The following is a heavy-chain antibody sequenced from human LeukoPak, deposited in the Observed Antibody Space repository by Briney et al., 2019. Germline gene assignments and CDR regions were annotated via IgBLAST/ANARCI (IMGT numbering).Heavy chain of an antibody. J-gene: IGHJ3*02. D-gene: IGHD6-13*01. CDR3: ARSSSSSWYTPGYDALDI. CDR1: GGTFSSYA. Sequence: SVKVSCTASGGTFSSYAISWVRQAPGQGLEWMGGIIPIFGTANYAQKFQGRVTITTDESTSTAYMELSSLRSEDTAVYYCARSSSSSWYTPGYDALDIWGQGTMVTVSS. V-gene: IGHV1-69*05. CDR2: IIPIFGTA.